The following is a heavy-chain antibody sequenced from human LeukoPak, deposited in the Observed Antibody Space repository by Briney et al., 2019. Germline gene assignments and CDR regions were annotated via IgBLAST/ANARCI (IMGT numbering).Heavy chain of an antibody. CDR1: GFTFDDYA. D-gene: IGHD2-21*02. V-gene: IGHV3-9*01. CDR3: AKGRYCGGDCYSYYGMDV. CDR2: ISWNSGSI. Sequence: GGSLRLSCAASGFTFDDYAMHWVRQALGKGLEWVSGISWNSGSIGYADSVKGRFIISGDNAKNSLYLQMNSLRAEDTALYYCAKGRYCGGDCYSYYGMDVWGQGTTVTVSS. J-gene: IGHJ6*02.